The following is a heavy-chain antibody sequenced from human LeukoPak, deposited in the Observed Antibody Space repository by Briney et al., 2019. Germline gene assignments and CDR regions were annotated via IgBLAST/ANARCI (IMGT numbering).Heavy chain of an antibody. CDR2: ISGSRGHT. D-gene: IGHD6-19*01. Sequence: PGGSLRLSCAGSGFTFSDYHMTWVRQAPGKGLEWVSAISGSRGHTYYADSVGRRFTISRDNFKNTVSLQMNSLRADDTAIYYCAISRHPDDSGWYFFDDWGQGVEVTVS. CDR3: AISRHPDDSGWYFFDD. V-gene: IGHV3-23*01. J-gene: IGHJ4*02. CDR1: GFTFSDYH.